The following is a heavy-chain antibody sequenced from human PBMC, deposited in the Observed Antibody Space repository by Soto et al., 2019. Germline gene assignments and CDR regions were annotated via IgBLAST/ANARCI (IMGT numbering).Heavy chain of an antibody. D-gene: IGHD3-9*01. V-gene: IGHV3-23*01. CDR2: ISGSGGST. CDR1: GFTFSSYA. CDR3: AKDGGVYYDILTGYSPSWFDP. Sequence: GGSLRLSCAASGFTFSSYAMSWVRQAPGKGLEWVSAISGSGGSTYYADSVKGRFTISRDNSKNTLYLQMNSLRAEDTAVYYCAKDGGVYYDILTGYSPSWFDPWGQGTLVTVSS. J-gene: IGHJ5*02.